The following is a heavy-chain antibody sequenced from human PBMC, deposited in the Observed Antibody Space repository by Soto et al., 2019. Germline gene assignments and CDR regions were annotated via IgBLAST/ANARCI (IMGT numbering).Heavy chain of an antibody. CDR2: IYYSGST. J-gene: IGHJ5*02. CDR1: GGSISSSSYY. Sequence: PSETLSLTCTVSGGSISSSSYYWGWIRQPPGKGLEWIGSIYYSGSTYYNPSLKSRVTISVDTSKNQFSLKLSSVTAADTAVYYCARDRRRITIFGVVPGWFDPWGQGTLLTVSS. CDR3: ARDRRRITIFGVVPGWFDP. D-gene: IGHD3-3*01. V-gene: IGHV4-39*02.